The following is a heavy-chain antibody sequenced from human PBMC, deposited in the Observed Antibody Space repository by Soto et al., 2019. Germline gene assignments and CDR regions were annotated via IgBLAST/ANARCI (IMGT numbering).Heavy chain of an antibody. CDR2: INHSGST. CDR3: ARSYCSSTSCYHYFDY. Sequence: SETLSLTCAVYGGSFSGYYWSWIRQPPGKGLEWIGEINHSGSTNYNPSLKSRVTISVDTSKNQFSLKLSSVTAADAAVYYCARSYCSSTSCYHYFDYWGQGTLVTVSS. J-gene: IGHJ4*02. CDR1: GGSFSGYY. V-gene: IGHV4-34*01. D-gene: IGHD2-2*01.